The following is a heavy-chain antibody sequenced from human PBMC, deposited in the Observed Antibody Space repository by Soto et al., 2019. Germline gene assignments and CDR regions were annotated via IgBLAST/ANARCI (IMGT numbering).Heavy chain of an antibody. CDR3: ARDMIGGSASYYWSDY. V-gene: IGHV1-69*13. CDR1: GGTFSSYA. J-gene: IGHJ4*02. Sequence: SVKVSCKASGGTFSSYAISWVRQAPGQGLEWMGGIIPIFGTANYAQKFQGRVTITADESTSTAYMELSSLRSEDTAVYYCARDMIGGSASYYWSDYWGQGTLVTVSS. D-gene: IGHD3-10*01. CDR2: IIPIFGTA.